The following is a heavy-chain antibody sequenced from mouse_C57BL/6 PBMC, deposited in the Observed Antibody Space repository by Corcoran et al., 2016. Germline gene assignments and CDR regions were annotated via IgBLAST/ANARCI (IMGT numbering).Heavy chain of an antibody. D-gene: IGHD1-1*01. J-gene: IGHJ2*01. V-gene: IGHV8-12*01. CDR1: GFSLSTSGMG. Sequence: QVTLKESGPGILQSSQTLSLTCSFSGFSLSTSGMGVSWIRQPSGKGLEWLAHIYWDDDKRFNPSLKSRLTISTDTSRNQVFLENSSVDTADTATYYCGRSSGSRTPDNWSQGTTLTLP. CDR3: GRSSGSRTPDN. CDR2: IYWDDDK.